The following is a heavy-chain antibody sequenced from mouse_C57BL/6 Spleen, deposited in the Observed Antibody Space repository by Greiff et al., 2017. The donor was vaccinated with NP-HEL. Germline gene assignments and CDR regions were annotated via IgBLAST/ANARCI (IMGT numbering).Heavy chain of an antibody. V-gene: IGHV1-42*01. J-gene: IGHJ2*01. Sequence: VQLQQSGPELVKPGASVKISCKASGYSFTGYYMNWVKQSPEKSLEWIGEINPSTGGTTYNQKFKAKATLTVDKSSSTAYMQLKSLTSEDSAVYYCAREGEHAYFDYWGQGTTLTVSS. CDR1: GYSFTGYY. CDR3: AREGEHAYFDY. CDR2: INPSTGGT.